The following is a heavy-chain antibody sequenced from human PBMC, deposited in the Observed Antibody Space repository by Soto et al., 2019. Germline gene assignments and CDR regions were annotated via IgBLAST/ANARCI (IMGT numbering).Heavy chain of an antibody. CDR3: GTGSAFDM. CDR2: MKTKTDGGTT. V-gene: IGHV3-15*01. CDR1: GFTFSKAW. J-gene: IGHJ3*02. Sequence: DVQLVESGGGLVKPGGSLRLSCAASGFTFSKAWMSWVRQAPGKGLEWVGQMKTKTDGGTTDYAAPVKGRFTISRDDSKNTLYLQMNGLKTEDTAVYYCGTGSAFDMWGQGTMVSVSS.